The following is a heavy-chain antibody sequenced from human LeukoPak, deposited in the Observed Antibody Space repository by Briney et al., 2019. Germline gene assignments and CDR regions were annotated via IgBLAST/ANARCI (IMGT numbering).Heavy chain of an antibody. CDR3: AREPIVGATTEFYFDY. CDR1: GGTFSSYA. CDR2: IIPIFGTA. J-gene: IGHJ4*02. Sequence: ASVKVSCKASGGTFSSYAISWVRQAPGQGLEWMGRIIPIFGTANYAQKFQGRVTITTGESTSTAYMELSSLRSEDTAVYYCAREPIVGATTEFYFDYWGQGTLVTVSS. D-gene: IGHD1-26*01. V-gene: IGHV1-69*05.